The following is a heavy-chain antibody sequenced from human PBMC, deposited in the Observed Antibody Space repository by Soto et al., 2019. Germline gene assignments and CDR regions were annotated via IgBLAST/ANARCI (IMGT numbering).Heavy chain of an antibody. V-gene: IGHV3-11*06. J-gene: IGHJ4*02. CDR2: ISSSGSHT. CDR1: GFSFSDFY. D-gene: IGHD5-18*01. CDR3: AREGVGYSYGNFDY. Sequence: GGSLRLSCAASGFSFSDFYMSWIRQAPGKGLEWISYISSSGSHTPYADSVKGRFTISRDNAKNSVYLQMNSLRAEDTAVYYCAREGVGYSYGNFDYWGQGTLVTVSS.